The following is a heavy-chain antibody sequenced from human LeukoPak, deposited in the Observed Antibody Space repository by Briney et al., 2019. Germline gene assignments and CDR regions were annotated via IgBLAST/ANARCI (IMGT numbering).Heavy chain of an antibody. CDR3: ARGGYYDFWSGYFDY. V-gene: IGHV3-53*01. D-gene: IGHD3-3*01. CDR2: IYSGGNT. J-gene: IGHJ4*02. Sequence: PGGSLRLSCAASGVTVSSNYMSGVRQAPWKGLEGVSVIYSGGNTYYSDSVKGRFTISRDNSKNTLYLQMNSLRAEDTAVYYCARGGYYDFWSGYFDYWGQGTLVTVSS. CDR1: GVTVSSNY.